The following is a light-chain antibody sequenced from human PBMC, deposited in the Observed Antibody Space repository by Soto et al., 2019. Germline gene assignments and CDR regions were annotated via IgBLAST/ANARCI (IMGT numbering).Light chain of an antibody. CDR2: GTS. CDR3: QQFGSSWLT. Sequence: ENVLTQSPGTLSLSPGERATLSCRASQSIGSSYLAWYQQKPGHAPRLIIYGTSSRATGIPDRFSGSGSGTDFTLTISRLEPEDFAVYYCQQFGSSWLTFGQRTTVEIK. V-gene: IGKV3-20*01. CDR1: QSIGSSY. J-gene: IGKJ1*01.